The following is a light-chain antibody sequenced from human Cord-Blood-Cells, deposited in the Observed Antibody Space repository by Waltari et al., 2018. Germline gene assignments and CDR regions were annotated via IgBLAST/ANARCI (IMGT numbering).Light chain of an antibody. J-gene: IGKJ3*01. CDR2: DAS. CDR3: QQYDNLPFT. Sequence: IQMTPDLSSLSASVGDKVTNTCQASQDISNYLNWYQQKPGKAPKLLIYDASNLETGVPSRFSGSGSGTDFTFTISSLHPEDIATYYCQQYDNLPFTFGPGTKVDIK. V-gene: IGKV1-33*01. CDR1: QDISNY.